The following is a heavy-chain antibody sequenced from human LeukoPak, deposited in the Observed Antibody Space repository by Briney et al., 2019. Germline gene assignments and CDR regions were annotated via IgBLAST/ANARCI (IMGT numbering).Heavy chain of an antibody. CDR3: ANSPGGGLGELSLFIY. CDR1: GFTFSSYG. D-gene: IGHD3-16*02. Sequence: GGSLRLSCAASGFTFSSYGMHWVRQAPGKGLEWVAVIWYDGSNTYYADSVKGRFTISRDNSKNTLYLQMNSLRAEDTAVYYCANSPGGGLGELSLFIYWGQGTLVTVSS. J-gene: IGHJ4*02. V-gene: IGHV3-33*08. CDR2: IWYDGSNT.